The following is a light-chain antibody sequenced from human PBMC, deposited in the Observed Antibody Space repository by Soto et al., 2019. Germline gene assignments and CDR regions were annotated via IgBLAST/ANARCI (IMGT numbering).Light chain of an antibody. V-gene: IGKV1-27*01. J-gene: IGKJ1*01. CDR1: QGISNY. Sequence: DIPMTQSPFSLSASVGDRVAITCRASQGISNYLAWYQQKPGKVPKLLLYAASTLQPGVPSRFSGSGSGTDFTLTISGLQPEDVATYYCQKYNTVPWTFGQGTKVEIK. CDR3: QKYNTVPWT. CDR2: AAS.